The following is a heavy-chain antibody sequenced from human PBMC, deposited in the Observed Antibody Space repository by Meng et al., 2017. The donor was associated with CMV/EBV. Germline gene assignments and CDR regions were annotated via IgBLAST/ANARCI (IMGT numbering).Heavy chain of an antibody. D-gene: IGHD5-12*01. CDR2: IYYSGST. CDR3: AGYGYSGYYYYYGMDV. CDR1: GGSISSSSYY. J-gene: IGHJ6*02. V-gene: IGHV4-39*07. Sequence: GSLRLSCTVSGGSISSSSYYWGWIRQPPGKGLEWIGSIYYSGSTYYNPSLKSRVTISVDTSKNQFSLKLSSVTAADTAVYYCAGYGYSGYYYYYGMDVWGQGTTVIVSS.